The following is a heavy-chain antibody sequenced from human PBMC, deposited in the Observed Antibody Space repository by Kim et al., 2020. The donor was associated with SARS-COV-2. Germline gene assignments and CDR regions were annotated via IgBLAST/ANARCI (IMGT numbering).Heavy chain of an antibody. Sequence: GGSLRLSCAASGFTFSSYWMHWVRQAPGKGLVWVSRINSDGSSTSYADSVKGRFTISRDNAKNTLYLPMNSLRAEDTAVYYCASSWQWLVLTYYYYGMDVWGQGTTVTVSS. J-gene: IGHJ6*02. CDR2: INSDGSST. CDR3: ASSWQWLVLTYYYYGMDV. D-gene: IGHD6-19*01. V-gene: IGHV3-74*01. CDR1: GFTFSSYW.